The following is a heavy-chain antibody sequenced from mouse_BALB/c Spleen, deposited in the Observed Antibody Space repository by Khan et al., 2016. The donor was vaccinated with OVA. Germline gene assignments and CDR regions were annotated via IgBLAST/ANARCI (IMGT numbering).Heavy chain of an antibody. D-gene: IGHD1-1*01. CDR2: INPSTGYT. CDR1: GYTFTTYW. Sequence: QVQLQESGAELAKPGASVKMSCKASGYTFTTYWMHWVKQRPGQGLEWIGYINPSTGYTEYNQKFKDKATLTADKSSSTAYMQLSSQTSEDSAVYYCARSTIPYYFDYWGQGTTLTVSS. CDR3: ARSTIPYYFDY. V-gene: IGHV1-7*01. J-gene: IGHJ2*01.